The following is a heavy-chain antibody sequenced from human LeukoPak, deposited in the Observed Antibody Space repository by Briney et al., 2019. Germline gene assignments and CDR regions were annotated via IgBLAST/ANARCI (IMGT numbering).Heavy chain of an antibody. CDR2: IRSKAYGGAT. J-gene: IGHJ4*02. D-gene: IGHD5-24*01. CDR3: ARAERDGYNYFPFDY. Sequence: GGSLRLSCIASGFTFADYAMTWVRQAPGKGLEWVGFIRSKAYGGATEYAASVKGRFTVSRDDSKNIAYLQMNSLRAEDTALYYCARAERDGYNYFPFDYWGQGTLVTVSS. V-gene: IGHV3-49*04. CDR1: GFTFADYA.